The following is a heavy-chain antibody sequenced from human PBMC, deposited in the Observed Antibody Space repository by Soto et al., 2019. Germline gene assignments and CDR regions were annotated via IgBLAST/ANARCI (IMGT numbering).Heavy chain of an antibody. Sequence: GGSLRLSCAASGFTFSSYGMHWVRQAPGKGLEWVAVISYDGSNKYYADSVKGRFTISRDNSKNTLYLQMNSLRAEDTAVYYCATDSSAAGPFDYWGQGTQVTLYS. CDR1: GFTFSSYG. J-gene: IGHJ4*02. D-gene: IGHD6-13*01. V-gene: IGHV3-30*03. CDR2: ISYDGSNK. CDR3: ATDSSAAGPFDY.